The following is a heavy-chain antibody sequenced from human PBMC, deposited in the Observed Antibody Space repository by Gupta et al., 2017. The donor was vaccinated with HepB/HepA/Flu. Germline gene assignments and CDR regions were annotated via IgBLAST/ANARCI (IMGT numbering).Heavy chain of an antibody. V-gene: IGHV1-69*01. CDR1: GGTFSSYA. CDR3: ARDLPYYDFWSGYLTNSYYYYMDV. Sequence: QVQLVQSGAEVKKPGSSVKVSCKASGGTFSSYALSWVRQAPGQGLEWMGGIIPIFGTANYAQKFQGRVTITADESTSTAYMELSSLRSEDTAVYYCARDLPYYDFWSGYLTNSYYYYMDVWGKGTTVTVSS. J-gene: IGHJ6*03. CDR2: IIPIFGTA. D-gene: IGHD3-3*01.